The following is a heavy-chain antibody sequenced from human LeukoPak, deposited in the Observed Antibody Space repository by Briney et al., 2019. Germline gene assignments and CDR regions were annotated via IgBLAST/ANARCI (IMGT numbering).Heavy chain of an antibody. Sequence: SETLTLTCTVSGGTISSYYWSWIRQPAGKGLEWIGRIYTSGSTNYNPSLKSRVTMSVDTSKNQFSLNLSSMTAADTAVYYCASQAATGNYFDQWGQGTLVTVSS. V-gene: IGHV4-4*07. J-gene: IGHJ4*02. CDR1: GGTISSYY. CDR3: ASQAATGNYFDQ. D-gene: IGHD6-13*01. CDR2: IYTSGST.